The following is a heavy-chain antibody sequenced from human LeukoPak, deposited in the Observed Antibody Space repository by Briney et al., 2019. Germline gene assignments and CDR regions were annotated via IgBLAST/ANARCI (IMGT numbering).Heavy chain of an antibody. V-gene: IGHV3-7*01. J-gene: IGHJ4*02. CDR3: ARDNPLRYCSGGSCYSGSEGFDY. D-gene: IGHD2-15*01. CDR2: INQAGSER. Sequence: PGGSLRLSCAASGFTFSSYWMTWVRQAPGKGLEWVANINQAGSERYYVNSVKGRFTISRDNAKKSLYLQMNSLRAEDTAVYYCARDNPLRYCSGGSCYSGSEGFDYWGQGTLVTVSS. CDR1: GFTFSSYW.